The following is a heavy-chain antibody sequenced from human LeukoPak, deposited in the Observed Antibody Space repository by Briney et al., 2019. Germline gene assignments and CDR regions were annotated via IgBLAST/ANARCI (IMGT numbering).Heavy chain of an antibody. Sequence: ASVKVSCKASESIFTNLLIHWVRQAPGQGLEWMGIINPSGGSTSYAQKFQGRVTMTRDTSTSTVYMELSSLRSEDTAVYYCARDSGDSSGYYPHYFDYWGQGTLVTVSS. D-gene: IGHD3-22*01. CDR1: ESIFTNLL. V-gene: IGHV1-46*01. J-gene: IGHJ4*02. CDR3: ARDSGDSSGYYPHYFDY. CDR2: INPSGGST.